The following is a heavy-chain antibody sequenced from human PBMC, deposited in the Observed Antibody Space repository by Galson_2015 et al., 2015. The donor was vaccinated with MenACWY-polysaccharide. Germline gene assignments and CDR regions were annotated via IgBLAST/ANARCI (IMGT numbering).Heavy chain of an antibody. V-gene: IGHV3-30-3*01. CDR1: GFTFSNSA. CDR3: ARGYCRCARCPIVDY. CDR2: ISYDGSNK. J-gene: IGHJ4*01. D-gene: IGHD2-2*01. Sequence: SLRLSCAASGFTFSNSAMHWVRQAPGKGLEWVALISYDGSNKFYADSVKARFTVSRDNFKNTLYLQMDSLRPEDTAVYYCARGYCRCARCPIVDYWGQGTLVPGSS.